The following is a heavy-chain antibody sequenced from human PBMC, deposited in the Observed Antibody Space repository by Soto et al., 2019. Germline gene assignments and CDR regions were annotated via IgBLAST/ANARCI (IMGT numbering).Heavy chain of an antibody. V-gene: IGHV3-23*01. Sequence: EVQLLESGGGLVQPGGSLRLSCAASGFTFSSYAMSWVRQAPGKGLEWVSAISGSGGSTYYADSVKGRFTISRDNSKNTRYLRMNSLRAEDTAVYYCAKDGRNSSGWHWYFDLWGRRTLVTVSS. J-gene: IGHJ2*01. D-gene: IGHD6-19*01. CDR1: GFTFSSYA. CDR3: AKDGRNSSGWHWYFDL. CDR2: ISGSGGST.